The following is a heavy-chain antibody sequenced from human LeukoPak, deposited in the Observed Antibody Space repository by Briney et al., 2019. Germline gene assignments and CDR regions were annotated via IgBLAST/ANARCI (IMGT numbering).Heavy chain of an antibody. V-gene: IGHV4-38-2*02. D-gene: IGHD5-18*01. Sequence: PSETLSLTCTVSGYSISSGYYWGWIRQPPGKGLEWIGSIYHSGSTYYNPSLKSRVTISVDTSKNQFSLKLSSVTAAETAVYYCARVDTAMVDYWGQGTLVTVSS. CDR2: IYHSGST. CDR3: ARVDTAMVDY. CDR1: GYSISSGYY. J-gene: IGHJ4*02.